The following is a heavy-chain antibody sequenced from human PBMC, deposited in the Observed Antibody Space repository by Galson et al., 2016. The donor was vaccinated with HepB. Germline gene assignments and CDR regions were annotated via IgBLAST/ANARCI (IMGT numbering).Heavy chain of an antibody. J-gene: IGHJ4*02. V-gene: IGHV2-5*02. CDR3: AYTTTISGFYSH. CDR2: IYWDDDK. D-gene: IGHD3-3*01. CDR1: GFSLTTTAVG. Sequence: PALVKPTQTLTLTCSFSGFSLTTTAVGVGWIRQPPGQALEWIGLIYWDDDKRYRPSLKWRVTITKDTSKNQVVLTMTNMDPVDTGTYYCAYTTTISGFYSHWGQGSRVTVSS.